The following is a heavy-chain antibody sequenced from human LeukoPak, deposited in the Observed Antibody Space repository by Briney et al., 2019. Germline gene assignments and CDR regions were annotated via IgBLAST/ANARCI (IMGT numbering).Heavy chain of an antibody. CDR3: ARLKYYDNNGSYWGFDP. Sequence: SETLSLTCAVYTESFRGYYWSWIRQSPGRGLEWIGEINHSGSSNYNPSLKSRVTISVDTSKNQFSLKLSSVTAADASVYYCARLKYYDNNGSYWGFDPWGQGTLVTVSS. CDR1: TESFRGYY. J-gene: IGHJ5*02. V-gene: IGHV4-34*01. CDR2: INHSGSS. D-gene: IGHD3-22*01.